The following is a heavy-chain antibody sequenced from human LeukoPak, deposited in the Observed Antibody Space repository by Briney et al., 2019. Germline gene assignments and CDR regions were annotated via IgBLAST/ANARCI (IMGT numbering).Heavy chain of an antibody. CDR2: ISSSGSTI. J-gene: IGHJ3*02. V-gene: IGHV3-48*03. Sequence: QPGGSLRLSCAASGCTFSSYEMNWVRQAPGKGLEWVSYISSSGSTIYYADSVKGRFTISRDNAKNSLYLQMNSLRAEDTAVYYCAGLYGAFDIWGQGTMVTVSS. D-gene: IGHD4-17*01. CDR1: GCTFSSYE. CDR3: AGLYGAFDI.